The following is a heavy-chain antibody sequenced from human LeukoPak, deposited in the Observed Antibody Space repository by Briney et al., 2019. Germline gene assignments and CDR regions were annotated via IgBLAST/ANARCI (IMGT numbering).Heavy chain of an antibody. D-gene: IGHD4-23*01. CDR1: GGTFISYT. Sequence: SVKVSCKASGGTFISYTISWVRQAPGQGLEWMGRIIPILGIANYAQKFQGRVTITADKSTRTAFMELSSLRSEDTAVYYCARGGVYGGTLDYWGQGTLVTVSS. CDR2: IIPILGIA. J-gene: IGHJ4*02. CDR3: ARGGVYGGTLDY. V-gene: IGHV1-69*02.